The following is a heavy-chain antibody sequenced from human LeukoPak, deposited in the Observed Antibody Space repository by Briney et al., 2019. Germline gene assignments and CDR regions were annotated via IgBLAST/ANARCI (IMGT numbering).Heavy chain of an antibody. CDR3: ARDWGYYYDSSGYYPDDAFDI. CDR1: GYTFTSYY. Sequence: ASVKVSCKASGYTFTSYYMHWVRQAPGQGLEWMGIINPSGGSTSYAQKFQGRVTMTRDTSTSTVYMEPSSLRSEDTAVYYCARDWGYYYDSSGYYPDDAFDIWAKGQWSPSLQ. V-gene: IGHV1-46*01. D-gene: IGHD3-22*01. CDR2: INPSGGST. J-gene: IGHJ3*02.